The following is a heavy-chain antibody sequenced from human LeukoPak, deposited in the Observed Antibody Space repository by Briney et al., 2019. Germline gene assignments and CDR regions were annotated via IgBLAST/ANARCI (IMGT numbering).Heavy chain of an antibody. J-gene: IGHJ4*02. D-gene: IGHD4-17*01. CDR2: IHPNSGGT. CDR3: ARDILKATVTTLAY. CDR1: GYTFTGYY. Sequence: ASVKVSCKASGYTFTGYYMHWVRQAPGQGLEWMGWIHPNSGGTNYAQKFQGRVTMTRDTSISTAYMELSRLRSDDTAVYYCARDILKATVTTLAYWGQGTLVTVSS. V-gene: IGHV1-2*02.